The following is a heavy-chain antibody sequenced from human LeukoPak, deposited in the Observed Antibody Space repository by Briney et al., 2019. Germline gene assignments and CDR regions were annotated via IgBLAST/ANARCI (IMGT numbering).Heavy chain of an antibody. CDR3: AKDPSYYGSGHFVDY. Sequence: GGSLRLSCAASGFTFDDYAMHWVRQAPGKGLEWVSGISWNSGSIGYADSVKGRFTISRDNSKNTLYLQMNSLRAEDTAVYYCAKDPSYYGSGHFVDYWGQGTLVTVSS. CDR1: GFTFDDYA. CDR2: ISWNSGSI. D-gene: IGHD3-10*01. J-gene: IGHJ4*02. V-gene: IGHV3-9*01.